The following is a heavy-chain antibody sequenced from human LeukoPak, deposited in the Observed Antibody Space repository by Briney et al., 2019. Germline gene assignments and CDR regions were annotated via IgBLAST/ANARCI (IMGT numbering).Heavy chain of an antibody. D-gene: IGHD6-6*01. V-gene: IGHV4-61*02. J-gene: IGHJ3*02. CDR1: GGSISSDTYY. CDR3: AREGPFDGSSGTDAFDI. CDR2: VYTTGST. Sequence: PSETLSLTCTVSGGSISSDTYYWSWFRQPAGKGLEWIGRVYTTGSTNYSPSLKSRVTISMDTSKNQFSLKLSSVTAADTAVYYCAREGPFDGSSGTDAFDIWGQGTMVTVSS.